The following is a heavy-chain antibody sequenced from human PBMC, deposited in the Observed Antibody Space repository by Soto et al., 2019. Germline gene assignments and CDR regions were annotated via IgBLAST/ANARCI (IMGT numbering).Heavy chain of an antibody. CDR1: GFTFSSYG. CDR2: ISYDGSNK. V-gene: IGHV3-30*18. J-gene: IGHJ6*02. D-gene: IGHD2-2*01. CDR3: ANSALYCISTSCYLDRDYYGMDV. Sequence: PGGSLRLSCAASGFTFSSYGMHWVRQAPGKGLEWVAVISYDGSNKYYADSVKGRFTISRDNSKNTLYLQMNSLRAEDTAVYYCANSALYCISTSCYLDRDYYGMDVWGQGTTVTVSS.